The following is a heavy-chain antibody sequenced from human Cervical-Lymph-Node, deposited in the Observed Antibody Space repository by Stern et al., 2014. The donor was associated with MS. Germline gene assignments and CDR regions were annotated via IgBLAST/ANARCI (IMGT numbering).Heavy chain of an antibody. Sequence: VQLVESGAEVKKPGESLKISCRGSGYSFTSYWIGWVRQKPGKGLEWMGIIYPEDSDTRHSPSYQGQVTISVDKSISTAYLQWSSLRASDTAMYFCARRNGDLAFDYWGQGTLVTVSS. D-gene: IGHD2-21*01. CDR3: ARRNGDLAFDY. CDR2: IYPEDSDT. CDR1: GYSFTSYW. V-gene: IGHV5-51*01. J-gene: IGHJ4*02.